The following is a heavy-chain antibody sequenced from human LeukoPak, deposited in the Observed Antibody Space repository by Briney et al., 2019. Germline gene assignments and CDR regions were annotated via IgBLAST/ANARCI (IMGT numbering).Heavy chain of an antibody. D-gene: IGHD5-12*01. CDR2: ISPNSGGT. CDR3: AMNIVAPSSFGD. V-gene: IGHV1-2*02. J-gene: IGHJ4*02. CDR1: GYTFTGYY. Sequence: ASVKVSCKASGYTFTGYYIHWLRQAPGQGLEWMGWISPNSGGTNYAQNFQGRVTMTGDTSISTAYMELSRLRSDDTAVYYCAMNIVAPSSFGDWGQGTLVTVSS.